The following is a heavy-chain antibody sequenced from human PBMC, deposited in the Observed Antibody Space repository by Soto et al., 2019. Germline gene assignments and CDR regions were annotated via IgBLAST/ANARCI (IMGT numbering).Heavy chain of an antibody. CDR1: GDSINSGDYY. D-gene: IGHD3-10*01. CDR2: VYYSGST. CDR3: ARELRDEFGHPVCFDI. J-gene: IGHJ3*02. Sequence: QVRLQESGPRLVKPSQTLTLTCTVSGDSINSGDYYWNWIRQPPGKGLEWIGYVYYSGSTYYNSSLRSRLSISLDTSKTQFSLSLGSVTAADTAMYYCARELRDEFGHPVCFDIWGHGTPVTVSS. V-gene: IGHV4-30-4*01.